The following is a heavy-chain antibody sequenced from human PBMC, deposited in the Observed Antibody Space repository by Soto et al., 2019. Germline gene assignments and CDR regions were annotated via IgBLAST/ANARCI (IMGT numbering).Heavy chain of an antibody. Sequence: GALRISCAASVFTFSTYALSWVRQAPGKGLEWVSAISANGQGIYYADSVRGRFTISRDNSKNTIFLHMDSLRAEDTAVYYCAKDRNYPRDQFHYWGQGTLVTVS. CDR3: AKDRNYPRDQFHY. CDR2: ISANGQGI. CDR1: VFTFSTYA. D-gene: IGHD1-7*01. V-gene: IGHV3-23*01. J-gene: IGHJ4*02.